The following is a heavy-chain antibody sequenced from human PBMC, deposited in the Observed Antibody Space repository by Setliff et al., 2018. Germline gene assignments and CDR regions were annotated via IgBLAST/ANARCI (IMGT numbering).Heavy chain of an antibody. CDR2: IYPGDSDT. V-gene: IGHV5-51*01. J-gene: IGHJ3*02. D-gene: IGHD3-22*01. Sequence: GESLKISCKGSGYSFTSYWIGWVRQMPGKGLEWMGIIYPGDSDTRYSPSFQGQVTISADESISTAYLQWSSLKASDTAMYYCARQFYYDSSGTGAFDIWGQGTMVTVSS. CDR3: ARQFYYDSSGTGAFDI. CDR1: GYSFTSYW.